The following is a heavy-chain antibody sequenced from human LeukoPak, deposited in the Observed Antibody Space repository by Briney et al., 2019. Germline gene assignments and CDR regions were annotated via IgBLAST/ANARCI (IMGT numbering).Heavy chain of an antibody. CDR3: AKTAYDFWSGLNWFDP. Sequence: GGSLRLSCAASGFTFSSYAMRWVRQAPGKGLEWVSAISGSGGSTYCADSVKGRFTISRDNSKNTLYLQMNSLRAEDTAVYYCAKTAYDFWSGLNWFDPWGQGTLVTVSS. V-gene: IGHV3-23*01. J-gene: IGHJ5*02. CDR2: ISGSGGST. D-gene: IGHD3-3*01. CDR1: GFTFSSYA.